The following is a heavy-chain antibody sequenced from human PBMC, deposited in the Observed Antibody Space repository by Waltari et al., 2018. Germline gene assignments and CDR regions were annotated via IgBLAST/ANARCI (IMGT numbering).Heavy chain of an antibody. CDR2: ISYDGSNK. CDR3: ARDPGSHYSRNWFDP. J-gene: IGHJ5*02. D-gene: IGHD2-15*01. CDR1: GFTFSSYA. Sequence: QVQLVESGGGVVQPGRSLRLSCAASGFTFSSYAMHWVRQAPGKGLELVAVISYDGSNKYYADSVKGRFTISRDNSKNTLYLQMNSLRAEDTAVYYCARDPGSHYSRNWFDPWGQGTLVTVSS. V-gene: IGHV3-30-3*01.